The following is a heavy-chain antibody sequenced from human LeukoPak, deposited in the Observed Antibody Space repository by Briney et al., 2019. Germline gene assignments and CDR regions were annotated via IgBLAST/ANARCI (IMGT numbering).Heavy chain of an antibody. CDR2: INTDGSST. J-gene: IGHJ6*02. CDR3: ARDGVPGGRDV. V-gene: IGHV3-74*01. Sequence: QSGGSLRLSCAASGFTFSNYWMHWVRQAPGKGLVWVSRINTDGSSTTYADSVKGRFTISRDNAKNSLYLQMNSLRVEDTAVYYCARDGVPGGRDVWGQGTTVTVS. CDR1: GFTFSNYW. D-gene: IGHD3-16*01.